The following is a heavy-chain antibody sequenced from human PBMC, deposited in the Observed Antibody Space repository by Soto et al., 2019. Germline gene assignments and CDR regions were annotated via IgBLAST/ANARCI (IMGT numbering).Heavy chain of an antibody. J-gene: IGHJ3*02. D-gene: IGHD3-9*01. CDR3: ARGRGLYFDWFPHAIDI. Sequence: ASVKVSCKASGYTFTSYYMHWVRQAPGQGLEWMGIINPSGGSTSYAQKFQGRVTMTRDTSTSTVYMELSSLRSEDTAVYYCARGRGLYFDWFPHAIDIWGQGTMVTVSS. V-gene: IGHV1-46*03. CDR1: GYTFTSYY. CDR2: INPSGGST.